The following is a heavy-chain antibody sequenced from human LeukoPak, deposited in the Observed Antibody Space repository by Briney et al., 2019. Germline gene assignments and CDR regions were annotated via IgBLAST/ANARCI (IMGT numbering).Heavy chain of an antibody. CDR1: GFTFSNYA. J-gene: IGHJ3*02. Sequence: GGSLRLSCAASGFTFSNYAMSWVRQAPGKGLEWVSTTSNSGGSTYSADSMKGRFTISRDNSKNTLFLQMSGLGAEDTAVYYCAKQTDTTGSRGGAFDIWGQGTMVTVSS. V-gene: IGHV3-23*01. CDR3: AKQTDTTGSRGGAFDI. CDR2: TSNSGGST. D-gene: IGHD3-22*01.